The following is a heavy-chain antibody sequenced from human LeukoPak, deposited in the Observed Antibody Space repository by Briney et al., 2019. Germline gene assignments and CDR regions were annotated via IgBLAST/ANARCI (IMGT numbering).Heavy chain of an antibody. CDR1: GFTFSDDY. CDR3: ARDRTMVRGVIIHYYFDY. J-gene: IGHJ4*02. V-gene: IGHV3-11*04. CDR2: IRSSGDTT. D-gene: IGHD3-10*01. Sequence: GGSLRLSCAASGFTFSDDYMNWIRQAPGKGLEWVSYIRSSGDTTYYADSVRGRFTISRDNTKNTLYLQMNSLRAEDTAVYYCARDRTMVRGVIIHYYFDYWGQGTLVTVSS.